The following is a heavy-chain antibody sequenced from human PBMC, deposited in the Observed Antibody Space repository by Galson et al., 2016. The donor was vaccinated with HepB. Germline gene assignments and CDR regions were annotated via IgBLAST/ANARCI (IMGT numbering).Heavy chain of an antibody. CDR3: ARALDILTGYYPYYYYVTDV. V-gene: IGHV1-69*13. CDR1: GGTFSNYA. CDR2: LVPIFHTS. J-gene: IGHJ6*02. Sequence: SVKVSCKASGGTFSNYAISWVRQAPGQGLEWMGGLVPIFHTSNYAQRFQGRVTITADESTSTAYMELSSLRSEDTAVYYCARALDILTGYYPYYYYVTDVWGQGTTVTVSS. D-gene: IGHD3-9*01.